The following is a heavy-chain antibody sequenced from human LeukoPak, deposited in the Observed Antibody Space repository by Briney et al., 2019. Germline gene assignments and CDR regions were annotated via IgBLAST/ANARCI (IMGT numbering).Heavy chain of an antibody. V-gene: IGHV3-21*01. D-gene: IGHD2-8*02. J-gene: IGHJ4*02. CDR3: AAGYCTGGNCYSDY. CDR2: ISRDSSYI. Sequence: GGSLRLSCAASGFTFSSYSMNWVRQAPGKGLEWVSSISRDSSYIFYADSVKGRFTISRDNAKNSLYLRMNSLRAEDTAMYYCAAGYCTGGNCYSDYWGQGTLVTVSS. CDR1: GFTFSSYS.